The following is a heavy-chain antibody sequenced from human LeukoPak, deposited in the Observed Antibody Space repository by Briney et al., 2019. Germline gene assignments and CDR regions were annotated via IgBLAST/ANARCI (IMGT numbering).Heavy chain of an antibody. Sequence: GASVKVSCKASGYTFTTYDINWVRQAPGQGLEWLGWLSPTSGNIGYAQKFQGRVTMTRDTSTSTVYMELSSLTSDDTAVYYCARGEAIVGSYWGQGTLVTVSS. CDR2: LSPTSGNI. CDR1: GYTFTTYD. CDR3: ARGEAIVGSY. D-gene: IGHD1-26*01. J-gene: IGHJ4*02. V-gene: IGHV1-8*01.